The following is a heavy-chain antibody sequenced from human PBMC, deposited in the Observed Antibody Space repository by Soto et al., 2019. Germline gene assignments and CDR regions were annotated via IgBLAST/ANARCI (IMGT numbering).Heavy chain of an antibody. D-gene: IGHD2-15*01. Sequence: EVQLLESGGGLVQPGGSLRLSCVASGFTFSSYAMSWVRQAPGKGLEWVAAISGSGNKRYYADHVKGRFTISRDHAKNTVFLRMNRLRVEDTALYYCAREICSGGSCCDSTNHYYNGMDVWGQGTTVTVSS. J-gene: IGHJ6*02. CDR1: GFTFSSYA. CDR3: AREICSGGSCCDSTNHYYNGMDV. V-gene: IGHV3-23*01. CDR2: ISGSGNKR.